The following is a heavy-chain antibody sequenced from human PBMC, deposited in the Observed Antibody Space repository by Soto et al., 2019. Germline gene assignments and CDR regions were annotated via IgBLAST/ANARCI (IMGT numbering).Heavy chain of an antibody. CDR3: AKNYYDSSGYYHFDY. J-gene: IGHJ4*02. V-gene: IGHV3-23*01. Sequence: GGSLRLSCAASGFTFSSYAMSWVRQAPGKGLEWVSAISGSGGSTYYADSVKGRFTISRDNSKNTLYLQMNSLRAEDTAVYYCAKNYYDSSGYYHFDYWGQGTLVTVSS. CDR2: ISGSGGST. D-gene: IGHD3-22*01. CDR1: GFTFSSYA.